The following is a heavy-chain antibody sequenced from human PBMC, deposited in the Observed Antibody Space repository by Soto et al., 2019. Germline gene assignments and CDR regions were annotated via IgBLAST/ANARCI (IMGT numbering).Heavy chain of an antibody. CDR2: IYYSGST. CDR3: ARSTVTTQYGMDV. CDR1: GGSISSGDYY. D-gene: IGHD4-17*01. V-gene: IGHV4-30-4*01. J-gene: IGHJ6*02. Sequence: SETLSLTCTVSGGSISSGDYYWSWIRQPPGNGLEWIGYIYYSGSTYYNPSLKSRVTISVDTSKNQFSLKLSSVTAADTAVYYCARSTVTTQYGMDVWGQGTTVTVSS.